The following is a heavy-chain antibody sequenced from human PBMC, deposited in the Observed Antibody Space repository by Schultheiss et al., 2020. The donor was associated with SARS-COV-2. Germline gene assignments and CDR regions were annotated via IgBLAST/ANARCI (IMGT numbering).Heavy chain of an antibody. Sequence: SETLSLTCTVSGGSISSYYWSWIRQPPGKGLEWIGYIYYSGSTYYNPSLKSRVTISVDTSKNQFSLKLSSVTAADTAVYYCARDSSSFSPWGQGTLVTVSS. CDR3: ARDSSSFSP. CDR2: IYYSGST. V-gene: IGHV4-59*01. D-gene: IGHD6-13*01. J-gene: IGHJ5*02. CDR1: GGSISSYY.